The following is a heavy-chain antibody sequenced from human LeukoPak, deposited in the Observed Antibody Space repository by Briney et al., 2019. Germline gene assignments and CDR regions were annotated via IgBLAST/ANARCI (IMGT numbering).Heavy chain of an antibody. J-gene: IGHJ4*02. D-gene: IGHD3-10*01. V-gene: IGHV5-51*01. CDR1: GYSVTSYW. CDR3: ARLASGWYYGSGSYLGY. Sequence: GESLKISCKGSGYSVTSYWIGWVRQMPGKGLEWMGIIYPGDSDTRYSPSFQGQVTISADKSISTAYLQWSSLKASDTAMYYCARLASGWYYGSGSYLGYWGQGTLVTVSS. CDR2: IYPGDSDT.